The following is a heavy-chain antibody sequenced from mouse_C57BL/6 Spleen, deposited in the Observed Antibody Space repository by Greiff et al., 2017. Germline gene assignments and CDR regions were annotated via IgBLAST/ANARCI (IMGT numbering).Heavy chain of an antibody. CDR1: GYSITSGYY. V-gene: IGHV3-6*01. CDR2: ISYDGSN. CDR3: ASGDGNYPFAY. D-gene: IGHD2-1*01. J-gene: IGHJ3*01. Sequence: EVHLVESGPGLVKPSQSLSLTCSVTGYSITSGYYWNWIRQFPGNKLEWMGYISYDGSNNYNPSLKNRISITRDTSKNQFFLKLNSVTTEDTATYYCASGDGNYPFAYWGQGTLVTVSA.